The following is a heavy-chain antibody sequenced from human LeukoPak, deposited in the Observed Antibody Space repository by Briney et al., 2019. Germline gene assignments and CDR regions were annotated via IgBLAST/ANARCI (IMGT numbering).Heavy chain of an antibody. CDR1: GGSISSYY. D-gene: IGHD3-9*01. J-gene: IGHJ4*02. CDR3: ARRHFDWLLDY. CDR2: IYYSGST. Sequence: PSETLSLTCTVSGGSISSYYWSWIRQPPGKGLEWIGYIYYSGSTNYNPSLKSRVTISVDTSKNQFSLKLSSVTAADTAVYYCARRHFDWLLDYWGQGTLVTVSS. V-gene: IGHV4-59*08.